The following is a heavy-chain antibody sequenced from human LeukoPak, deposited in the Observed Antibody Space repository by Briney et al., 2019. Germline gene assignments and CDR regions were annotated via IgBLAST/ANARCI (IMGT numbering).Heavy chain of an antibody. D-gene: IGHD2-2*01. J-gene: IGHJ4*03. Sequence: GGSLRLSCAASGFTFSSYGMHWVRQAPDKGLEWVAVISNDESNKYYADSGKGRVTVSRNNSKHTLYLQINSLRVADTAVYFCPHHPRPHRAFQLFHLWGQRPLATVSS. V-gene: IGHV3-30*03. CDR1: GFTFSSYG. CDR3: PHHPRPHRAFQLFHL. CDR2: ISNDESNK.